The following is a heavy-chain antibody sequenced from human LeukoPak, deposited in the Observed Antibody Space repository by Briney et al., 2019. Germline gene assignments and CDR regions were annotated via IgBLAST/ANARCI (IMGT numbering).Heavy chain of an antibody. Sequence: GGSLRLSCAASGFTFSSYGMHWVRQAPGKGLEWVAVISYDGSNKYYADSVKGRFTISRDNSKNTLYLQMSSLRAEDTAVYYCARLGGGYVIDYWGQGTLVTVSS. CDR2: ISYDGSNK. CDR1: GFTFSSYG. J-gene: IGHJ4*02. CDR3: ARLGGGYVIDY. V-gene: IGHV3-30*03. D-gene: IGHD5-12*01.